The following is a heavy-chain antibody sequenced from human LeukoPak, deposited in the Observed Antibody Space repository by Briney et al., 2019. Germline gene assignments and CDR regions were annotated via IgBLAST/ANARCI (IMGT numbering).Heavy chain of an antibody. CDR3: ARASGMVAAAEGAFDI. Sequence: PSETLSLTCTVSGGSISSYYWSWIRQPPGKGLEWIGYIYYSGSTNYNPSLKSRVTISVDTSKNQFSLKLSSVTAADTAVYYCARASGMVAAAEGAFDIWGQGTMVTVSS. CDR2: IYYSGST. CDR1: GGSISSYY. J-gene: IGHJ3*02. D-gene: IGHD6-13*01. V-gene: IGHV4-59*01.